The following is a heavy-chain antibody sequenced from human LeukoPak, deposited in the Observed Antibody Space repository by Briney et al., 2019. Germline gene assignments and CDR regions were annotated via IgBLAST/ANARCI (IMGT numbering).Heavy chain of an antibody. J-gene: IGHJ6*02. CDR3: ARDRAPNQWLVSYYYGMDV. D-gene: IGHD6-19*01. CDR2: IWYDGSNK. CDR1: GFTFSSYG. V-gene: IGHV3-33*01. Sequence: PGGSLRLSCAASGFTFSSYGMHWVRQAPGKGLEWVAVIWYDGSNKYYADSVKGRFTISRDNSKNTLYLQMNSLRAEDTAVYYCARDRAPNQWLVSYYYGMDVWGQGTTVTVSS.